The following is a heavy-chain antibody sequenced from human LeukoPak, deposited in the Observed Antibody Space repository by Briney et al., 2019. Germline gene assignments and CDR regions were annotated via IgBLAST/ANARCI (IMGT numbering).Heavy chain of an antibody. CDR2: IRSKAYGGTT. D-gene: IGHD2-2*02. Sequence: GGSLRLSCTASGFTFGDYAMSWVRQAPGKGLEWVGFIRSKAYGGTTEYAASVKGRYTISRDDSKSIAYLQMNSLKTEDTAVYYCTRMYTIYYFDYWGQGTLVTVSS. V-gene: IGHV3-49*04. CDR3: TRMYTIYYFDY. CDR1: GFTFGDYA. J-gene: IGHJ4*02.